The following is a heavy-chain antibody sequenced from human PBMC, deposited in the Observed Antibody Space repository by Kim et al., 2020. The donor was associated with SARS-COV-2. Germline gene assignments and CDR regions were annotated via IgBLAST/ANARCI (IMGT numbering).Heavy chain of an antibody. V-gene: IGHV3-64*02. J-gene: IGHJ4*02. CDR3: ARSAPDSNGYFDY. CDR1: GFTFSSYA. Sequence: GGSLRLSCAASGFTFSSYAMHWVRQAPGKGLEYVSFIGSNGDNTYYADSVKGRFTISRDNSENTLYLQVGRLRTEDMAVYFCARSAPDSNGYFDYWGQGT. D-gene: IGHD4-4*01. CDR2: IGSNGDNT.